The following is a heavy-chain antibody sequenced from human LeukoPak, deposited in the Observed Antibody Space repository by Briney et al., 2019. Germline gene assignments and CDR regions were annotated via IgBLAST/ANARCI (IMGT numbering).Heavy chain of an antibody. CDR3: ARTPYYDILTGYSPGWFDP. CDR1: GGSISSGSYY. Sequence: SETLSLTCTVSGGSISSGSYYWSWIRQPAGKGLEWIGRIYTSGSTNYNPSLKSRVTISVDTSKNQFSLKLSSVTAADTAVYYCARTPYYDILTGYSPGWFDPWGQGTLVTVSS. CDR2: IYTSGST. J-gene: IGHJ5*02. D-gene: IGHD3-9*01. V-gene: IGHV4-61*02.